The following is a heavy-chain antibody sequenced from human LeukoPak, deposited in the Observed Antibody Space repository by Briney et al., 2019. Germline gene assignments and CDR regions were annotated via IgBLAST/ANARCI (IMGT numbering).Heavy chain of an antibody. CDR2: SYHSGTS. CDR1: GGSISSANW. J-gene: IGHJ3*02. Sequence: SETLSLTCAVSGGSISSANWWSWVRRPPGKGLEWIGESYHSGTSNYNPSLKSRVSISVGNSKNQYYLRLASVTAADKAVYYCARAKEATVTTYFGGNDAFDIWGQGTMVTVSS. CDR3: ARAKEATVTTYFGGNDAFDI. V-gene: IGHV4-4*02. D-gene: IGHD4-17*01.